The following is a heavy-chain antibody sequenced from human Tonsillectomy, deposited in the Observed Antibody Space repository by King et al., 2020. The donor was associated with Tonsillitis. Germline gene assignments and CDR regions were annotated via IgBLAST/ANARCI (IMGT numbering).Heavy chain of an antibody. J-gene: IGHJ4*02. Sequence: VQLVESGGGVVQPGRSLRLSCAASGLTFSSYGMHWVRQAPGKGLEWVAAISYDGSNKYYADSVKGRFTISRDNSKNRLYLQMNSLRAEDTAVYYCAKDPPPNSDYGRWVVGYFDYWGQGTLVTVSS. CDR2: ISYDGSNK. D-gene: IGHD4-17*01. CDR3: AKDPPPNSDYGRWVVGYFDY. V-gene: IGHV3-30*18. CDR1: GLTFSSYG.